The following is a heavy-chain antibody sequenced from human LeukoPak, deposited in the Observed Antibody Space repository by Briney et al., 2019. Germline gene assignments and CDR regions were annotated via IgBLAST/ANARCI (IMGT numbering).Heavy chain of an antibody. V-gene: IGHV3-21*04. CDR3: AKDYYALLWFGEFNRKYYFDY. CDR1: GFNFNTYS. CDR2: ISRASESI. D-gene: IGHD3-10*01. J-gene: IGHJ4*02. Sequence: GGSLRLSCEASGFNFNTYSMAWVRQASGKGLEWVSIISRASESIFYADSVKGRFTISRDNAKNTLYLQMNSLRAEDTAVYYCAKDYYALLWFGEFNRKYYFDYWGQGTLVTVSS.